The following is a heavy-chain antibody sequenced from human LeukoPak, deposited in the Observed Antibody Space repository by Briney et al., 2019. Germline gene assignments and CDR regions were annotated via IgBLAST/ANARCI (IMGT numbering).Heavy chain of an antibody. Sequence: ESLKISCKGSGYSFTNYWIGWVRQMPGKGLEWVGIIYPGDSDARYSPSFQGQVTISADKSISTAYLQWSSLKASDTAMYYCARIPRKYWYFDLCGRGTLVTVSS. CDR2: IYPGDSDA. J-gene: IGHJ2*01. CDR1: GYSFTNYW. CDR3: ARIPRKYWYFDL. V-gene: IGHV5-51*01.